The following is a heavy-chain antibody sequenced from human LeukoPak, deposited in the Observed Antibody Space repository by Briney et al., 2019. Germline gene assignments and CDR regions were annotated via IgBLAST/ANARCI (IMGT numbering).Heavy chain of an antibody. CDR1: GYTFTSSG. CDR3: VRALINVWGNYRYPDY. V-gene: IGHV7-4-1*02. J-gene: IGHJ4*02. CDR2: INTNTGNP. Sequence: GASVKVSCKASGYTFTSSGINWVRQAPGQGLEWIGWINTNTGNPTYAQGFTGRFVFSLDNSVSTAYLQISSLKAEDTGVYYCVRALINVWGNYRYPDYWGQGTLVTVSS. D-gene: IGHD3-16*02.